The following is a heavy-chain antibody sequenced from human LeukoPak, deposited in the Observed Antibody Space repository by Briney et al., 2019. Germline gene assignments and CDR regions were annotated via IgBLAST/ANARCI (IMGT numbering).Heavy chain of an antibody. CDR2: ISWNSGSI. V-gene: IGHV3-9*01. CDR3: AKDIRDSSASGSFDY. CDR1: GFTFDDYA. Sequence: GRSLRLSCAASGFTFDDYAMHWVRQAPGKGLEWVSGISWNSGSIGYADSVKGRFTISRDNAKNSLYLQMNSLRAEDTALYYCAKDIRDSSASGSFDYWGQGTLVTVSS. D-gene: IGHD6-19*01. J-gene: IGHJ4*02.